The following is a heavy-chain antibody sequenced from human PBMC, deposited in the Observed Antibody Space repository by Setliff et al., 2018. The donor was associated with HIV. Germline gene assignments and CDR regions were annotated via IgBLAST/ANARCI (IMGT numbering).Heavy chain of an antibody. Sequence: PGGSLRLSCAASGFTVSSNYMSWVRQAPGKGLEWVATIKKDGREKYYVDSVKGRFIASTDNAKNSLFLEMNSLKAEDTAVYYCARAYNVYDYRFDSSGYDYWGQGTLVTVSS. D-gene: IGHD3-22*01. CDR2: IKKDGREK. J-gene: IGHJ4*02. V-gene: IGHV3-7*03. CDR3: ARAYNVYDYRFDSSGYDY. CDR1: GFTVSSNY.